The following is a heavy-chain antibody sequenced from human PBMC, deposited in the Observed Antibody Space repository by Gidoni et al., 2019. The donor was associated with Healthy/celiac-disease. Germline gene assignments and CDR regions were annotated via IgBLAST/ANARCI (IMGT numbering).Heavy chain of an antibody. CDR1: GGSFSGYY. Sequence: QVQLQQWGAGLLKPSETLSLTCAVYGGSFSGYYWSWIRQPPGKGLEWIGEINHSGSTNYTPSLKSRVITSVDTSKNQFSLKLSSVTAADTAVYYCARKAMVASFDYWGQGTLVTVSS. V-gene: IGHV4-34*01. D-gene: IGHD5-18*01. J-gene: IGHJ4*02. CDR3: ARKAMVASFDY. CDR2: INHSGST.